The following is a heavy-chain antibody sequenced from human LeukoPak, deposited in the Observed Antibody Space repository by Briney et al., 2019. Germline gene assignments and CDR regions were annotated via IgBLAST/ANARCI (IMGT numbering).Heavy chain of an antibody. J-gene: IGHJ4*02. CDR2: IYHSGST. CDR1: GDSISSGGYS. D-gene: IGHD5-18*01. V-gene: IGHV4-30-2*01. Sequence: SETLSLTCAVSGDSISSGGYSWSWIRQPPGKGLEWIGYIYHSGSTYYNPSLKSRVTLSVDMSKNQLSLKVSSVTAADTAVYYCARDAGYGHYNYWGQGTLVTVSS. CDR3: ARDAGYGHYNY.